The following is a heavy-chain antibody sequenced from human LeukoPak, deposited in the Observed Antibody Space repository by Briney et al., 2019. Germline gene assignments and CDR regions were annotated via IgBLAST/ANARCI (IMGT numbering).Heavy chain of an antibody. V-gene: IGHV4-34*01. D-gene: IGHD3-16*01. CDR2: INHSGST. Sequence: ASETLSLTCAVYGGSFSGYYWSWIRQPPGKGLEWIGEINHSGSTNYNPSLKSRVTISVDTSKNQFSLKLSSVTAADTAVYYCARGSSLRTRFDYWGQGTLVTVSS. CDR3: ARGSSLRTRFDY. J-gene: IGHJ4*02. CDR1: GGSFSGYY.